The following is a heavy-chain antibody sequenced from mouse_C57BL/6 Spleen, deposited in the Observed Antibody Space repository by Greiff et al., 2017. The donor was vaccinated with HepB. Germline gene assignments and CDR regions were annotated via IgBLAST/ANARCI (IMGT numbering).Heavy chain of an antibody. CDR2: IDPSDSYT. CDR1: GYTFTSYW. J-gene: IGHJ4*01. Sequence: VQLQQPGAELVMPGASVKLSCKASGYTFTSYWMHWVKQRPGQGLEWIGEIDPSDSYTNYNQKFKGKSTLTVDKSSSTAYMQLSSLTSEDSAVYYGARVHYSNYYAMDYWGQGTSVTVSS. D-gene: IGHD2-5*01. V-gene: IGHV1-69*01. CDR3: ARVHYSNYYAMDY.